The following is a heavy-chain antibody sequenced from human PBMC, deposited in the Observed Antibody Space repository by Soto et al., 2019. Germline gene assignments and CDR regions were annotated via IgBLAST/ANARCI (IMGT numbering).Heavy chain of an antibody. CDR3: ARRAETNGWNDFGAVEYYLDS. J-gene: IGHJ5*01. V-gene: IGHV1-8*01. Sequence: QVQLVQSGAEVRKPGASVKVSCEASGYTFTRYDIYWLRQATGQGLEWMGWMNPNTGNSGYAQKFQCRVTMTSDTCISTAHMKLSSLRSEDTALYYCARRAETNGWNDFGAVEYYLDSWGKGCLVTV. D-gene: IGHD1-1*01. CDR2: MNPNTGNS. CDR1: GYTFTRYD.